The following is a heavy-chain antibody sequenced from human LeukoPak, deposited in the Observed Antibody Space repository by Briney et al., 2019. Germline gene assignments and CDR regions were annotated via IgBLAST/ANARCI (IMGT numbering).Heavy chain of an antibody. CDR3: ARAVSTNYYYYYYMDV. V-gene: IGHV3-33*01. CDR2: IWYDGSNK. J-gene: IGHJ6*03. CDR1: GFTFSSYG. Sequence: GGPLRLSCAASGFTFSSYGMHWVRQAPGKGLEWVAVIWYDGSNKYYADSVKGRFTISRDNSKNTLYLQMNSLRAEDTAVYYCARAVSTNYYYYYYMDVWGKGTTVTVSS. D-gene: IGHD2-8*01.